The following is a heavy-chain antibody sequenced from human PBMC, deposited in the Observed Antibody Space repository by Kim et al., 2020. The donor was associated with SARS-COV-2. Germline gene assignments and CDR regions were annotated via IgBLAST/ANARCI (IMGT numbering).Heavy chain of an antibody. D-gene: IGHD1-26*01. V-gene: IGHV1-18*01. CDR1: GYNFTSYG. CDR2: ISAYNGHT. Sequence: ASVKVSCKASGYNFTSYGISWVRQAPGQRPEWMSWISAYNGHTNYAQKFQGRVPMTTDTSTNTAYMELRSLRSDDTAIYYCVRDLVGGRTFVWANWGQGTLATVSS. J-gene: IGHJ4*02. CDR3: VRDLVGGRTFVWAN.